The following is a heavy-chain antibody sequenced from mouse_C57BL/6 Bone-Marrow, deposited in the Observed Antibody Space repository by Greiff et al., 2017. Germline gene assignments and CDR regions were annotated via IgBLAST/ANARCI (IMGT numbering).Heavy chain of an antibody. J-gene: IGHJ4*01. V-gene: IGHV3-8*01. CDR3: ARCNCGSRYAMDY. CDR2: ISYSGST. Sequence: EVQLQESGPGLAKPSPTLSLTCSATGYSFTSDYWNWIRKFPGNKLEYMGYISYSGSTYYNPSINSRISTTRDTSKNHYYLQLNSVTTEDTATYYCARCNCGSRYAMDYWGQGTSVTVSS. D-gene: IGHD1-1*01. CDR1: GYSFTSDY.